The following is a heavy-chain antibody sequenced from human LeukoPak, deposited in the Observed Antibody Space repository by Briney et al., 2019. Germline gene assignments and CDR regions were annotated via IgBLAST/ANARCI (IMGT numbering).Heavy chain of an antibody. D-gene: IGHD3-16*01. V-gene: IGHV1-2*02. Sequence: GASVKVSCKASGYTFTSYGISWVRQAPGQGLEWMGWINPNSGGTNYAQKFQGRVTMTRDTSISTAYMELSRLRSDDTAVYYCAATLRLDAFDIWGQGTMVTVSS. CDR3: AATLRLDAFDI. CDR1: GYTFTSYG. J-gene: IGHJ3*02. CDR2: INPNSGGT.